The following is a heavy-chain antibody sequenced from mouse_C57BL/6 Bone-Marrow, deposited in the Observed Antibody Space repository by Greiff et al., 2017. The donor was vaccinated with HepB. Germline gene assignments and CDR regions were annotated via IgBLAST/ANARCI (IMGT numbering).Heavy chain of an antibody. CDR2: IYPRDGST. J-gene: IGHJ4*01. CDR3: ARWRAYYSNYDAMDY. V-gene: IGHV1-85*01. CDR1: GYTFTSYD. Sequence: LQESGPELVKPGASVKLSCKASGYTFTSYDINWVKQRPGQGLEWIGWIYPRDGSTKYNEKFKGKATLTVDTSSSTAYMELHSLTSEDSAVYFCARWRAYYSNYDAMDYWGQGTSVTVSS. D-gene: IGHD2-5*01.